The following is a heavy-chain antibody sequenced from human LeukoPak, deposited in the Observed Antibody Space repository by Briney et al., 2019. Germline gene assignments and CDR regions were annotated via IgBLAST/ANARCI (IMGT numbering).Heavy chain of an antibody. CDR2: IYTSGST. CDR1: GGSISSYY. D-gene: IGHD5-24*01. J-gene: IGHJ5*02. Sequence: SETLSLTCTVSGGSISSYYRSWIRQPPGKGLEWIGYIYTSGSTNYNPSLKSRVTISVDTSKNQFSLKLSSVTAADTAVYYCARHYAVDGYNLWGQGTLVTVSS. CDR3: ARHYAVDGYNL. V-gene: IGHV4-4*09.